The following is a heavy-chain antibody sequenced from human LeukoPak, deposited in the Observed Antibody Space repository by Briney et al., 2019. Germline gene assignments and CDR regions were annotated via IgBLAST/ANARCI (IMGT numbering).Heavy chain of an antibody. Sequence: GASVKVSCKASGYTFTSYDINWVRQATGQGLEWMGWMNPNSGNTGYAQKFQGRVTITRNTSISTAYMELSSLRSEDTAVYYCARDDSSSSHWFDPWGQGTLVTVSS. CDR1: GYTFTSYD. CDR3: ARDDSSSSHWFDP. CDR2: MNPNSGNT. D-gene: IGHD6-6*01. V-gene: IGHV1-8*03. J-gene: IGHJ5*02.